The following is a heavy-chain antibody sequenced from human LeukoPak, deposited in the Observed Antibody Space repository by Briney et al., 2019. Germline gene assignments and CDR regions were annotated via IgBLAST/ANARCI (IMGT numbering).Heavy chain of an antibody. CDR1: GCTFSSNR. V-gene: IGHV3-48*02. J-gene: IGHJ4*02. CDR2: ISSSGSTI. CDR3: ARVRRGYFDY. Sequence: PGGSLTLTCPASGCTFSSNRMNWVRQAPVRGRAWVSYISSSGSTIYYADSVKGRFTISRDNAKNSLYLQMNSLRDEDTAVYYSARVRRGYFDYWGQGTLVSVSS.